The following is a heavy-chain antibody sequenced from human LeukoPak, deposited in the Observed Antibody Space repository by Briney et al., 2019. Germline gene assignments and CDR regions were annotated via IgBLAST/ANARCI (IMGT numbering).Heavy chain of an antibody. V-gene: IGHV3-30*04. CDR3: ARGQRRHIDMASSFDY. CDR1: GFTFSSYA. Sequence: PGGSLRLSCAASGFTFSSYAMHWVRQAPGKGLEWVAVISYDGSNKYYADSVKGRFTISRDNSKNTLYLQMNSLRGEDTAVYSCARGQRRHIDMASSFDYWGQGTLVTVSS. CDR2: ISYDGSNK. J-gene: IGHJ4*02. D-gene: IGHD5-24*01.